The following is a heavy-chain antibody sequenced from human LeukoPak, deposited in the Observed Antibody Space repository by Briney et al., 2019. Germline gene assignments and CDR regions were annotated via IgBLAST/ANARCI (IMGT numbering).Heavy chain of an antibody. CDR1: GYTLTELS. CDR2: FDPKDGET. Sequence: ASVKVSCKVSGYTLTELSMHWVRQAPGKGLEWMGGFDPKDGETIYAQKFQGRVTMTEDTSTDTAYMELSSLRSEDTAVYYCATANVLGGWYVVSSFDYWGQGTLVTVSS. V-gene: IGHV1-24*01. J-gene: IGHJ4*02. CDR3: ATANVLGGWYVVSSFDY. D-gene: IGHD6-19*01.